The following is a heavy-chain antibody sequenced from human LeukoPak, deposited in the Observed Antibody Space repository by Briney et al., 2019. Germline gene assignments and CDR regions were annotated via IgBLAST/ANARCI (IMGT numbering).Heavy chain of an antibody. CDR1: GYTFTSYG. J-gene: IGHJ6*03. Sequence: ASVKVSCKASGYTFTSYGISWVRQAPGQGLEWMGWISAYNGNTNYAQKLQGRVNMTTDTSTSTAYMELRSLRSDDTAVYYCARGTGRIYYYYYMDVWGKGTTVTVSS. CDR2: ISAYNGNT. V-gene: IGHV1-18*01. D-gene: IGHD1-1*01. CDR3: ARGTGRIYYYYYMDV.